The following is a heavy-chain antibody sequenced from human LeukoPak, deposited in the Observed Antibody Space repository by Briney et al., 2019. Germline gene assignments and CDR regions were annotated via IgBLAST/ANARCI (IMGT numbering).Heavy chain of an antibody. CDR2: INPNSGGT. CDR1: GYTFTGYY. Sequence: GASVKVSCKASGYTFTGYYMHWVRQAPGQGLEWMGWINPNSGGTNYAQKFQGRVTMTRDTSISTAYMELSRLRSDDTAVYYCATGLRGHSGYDATDYWGQGTLVTVSS. J-gene: IGHJ4*02. D-gene: IGHD5-12*01. V-gene: IGHV1-2*02. CDR3: ATGLRGHSGYDATDY.